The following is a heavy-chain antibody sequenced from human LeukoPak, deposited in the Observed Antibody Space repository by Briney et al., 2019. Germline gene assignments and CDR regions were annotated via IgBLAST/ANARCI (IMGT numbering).Heavy chain of an antibody. V-gene: IGHV3-49*04. CDR2: ISSKAYGGTT. D-gene: IGHD3-22*01. CDR3: TMDYYDSSGYYLTGAFDY. Sequence: GGSLRLSCTASGFTFGDYAMSWVRQAPGKGLEWVGFISSKAYGGTTEYAASVKGRFTISRDDSKSIAYLQMNSLKTEDTAVYYCTMDYYDSSGYYLTGAFDYWGQGTLVTVSS. J-gene: IGHJ4*02. CDR1: GFTFGDYA.